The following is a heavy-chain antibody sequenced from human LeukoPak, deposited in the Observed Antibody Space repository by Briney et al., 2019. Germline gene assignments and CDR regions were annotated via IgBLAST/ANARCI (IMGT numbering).Heavy chain of an antibody. CDR1: GGSFSGYY. CDR3: ARGLRPNYYCYYYMDV. J-gene: IGHJ6*03. D-gene: IGHD3-16*01. CDR2: INHSGST. Sequence: SETLSLTCAVYGGSFSGYYWSWIRQPPGKGLEWIGEINHSGSTNYNPSLKSRVTISVDTSKNQFSLKLSSVTAADTAVYYCARGLRPNYYCYYYMDVWGKGTTVTVSS. V-gene: IGHV4-34*01.